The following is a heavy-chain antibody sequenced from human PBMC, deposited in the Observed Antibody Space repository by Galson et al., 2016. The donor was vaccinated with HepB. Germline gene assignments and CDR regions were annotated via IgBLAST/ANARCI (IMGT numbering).Heavy chain of an antibody. V-gene: IGHV2-70*01. Sequence: PALVKPTQTLTLTCTFSGFSLNTSEMCVSWIRQPPGKALEWLAVIDWDGDKYYSPSLKTRLTISKDTSKNQVVLTMTNMDPVDTATYYCARMGGSCSGGSCHDFWGQGTLVTVSS. D-gene: IGHD2-15*01. CDR2: IDWDGDK. CDR1: GFSLNTSEMC. CDR3: ARMGGSCSGGSCHDF. J-gene: IGHJ4*02.